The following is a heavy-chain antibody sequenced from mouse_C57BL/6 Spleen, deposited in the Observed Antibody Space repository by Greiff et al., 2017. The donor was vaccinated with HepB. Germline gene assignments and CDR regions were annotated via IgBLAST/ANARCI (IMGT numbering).Heavy chain of an antibody. CDR1: GYTFTDYY. CDR2: INPNNGGT. J-gene: IGHJ4*01. Sequence: EVQLQQSGPELVKPGASVKISCKASGYTFTDYYMNWVKQSHGKSLEWIGDINPNNGGTSYNQKFKGKATLTVDKSSSTAYMELRSLTSEDSAVYYCARIVDYWGQGTSVTVSS. CDR3: ARIVDY. V-gene: IGHV1-26*01. D-gene: IGHD2-5*01.